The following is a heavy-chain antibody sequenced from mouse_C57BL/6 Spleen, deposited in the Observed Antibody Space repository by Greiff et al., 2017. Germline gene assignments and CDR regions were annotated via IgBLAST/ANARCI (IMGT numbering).Heavy chain of an antibody. CDR2: INPNNGGT. V-gene: IGHV1-26*01. CDR1: GYTFTDYY. J-gene: IGHJ1*03. D-gene: IGHD3-3*01. CDR3: ARRRLLGV. Sequence: EVQLQQSGPELVKPGASVKISCKASGYTFTDYYMTWVKQSHGKSLEWIGDINPNNGGTSYNQKFKGKATLTVDKSSSTAYMERRSLTSEDSADYYCARRRLLGVWGTGTTVTVSS.